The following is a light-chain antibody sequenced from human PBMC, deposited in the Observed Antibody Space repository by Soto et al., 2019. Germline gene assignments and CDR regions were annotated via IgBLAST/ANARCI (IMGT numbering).Light chain of an antibody. J-gene: IGLJ2*01. Sequence: QSVVTQPPSASGSLGQSVIISCTGTNSDVGGYNYVSWYQQHPGKAPKLMIFEVNKRPSGVPDRFSGSKSGNTASLTVSGLKAEDEANYYCSSYAGSNNLVFGGGTKLTVL. V-gene: IGLV2-8*01. CDR2: EVN. CDR3: SSYAGSNNLV. CDR1: NSDVGGYNY.